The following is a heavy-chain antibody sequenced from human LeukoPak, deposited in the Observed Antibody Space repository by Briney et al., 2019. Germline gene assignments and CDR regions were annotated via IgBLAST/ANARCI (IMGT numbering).Heavy chain of an antibody. J-gene: IGHJ4*02. V-gene: IGHV4-61*01. CDR1: GGSVSGGNYY. CDR3: ARTGSTGGY. CDR2: IHYSGST. D-gene: IGHD1-1*01. Sequence: SETLSLTCTVSGGSVSGGNYYCSWIRQSPGKGLEWIGYIHYSGSTVYNPSLKSRVTLSIDTSKNQFSLNLSSVTAADTAVYYCARTGSTGGYWGQGTLVTVSS.